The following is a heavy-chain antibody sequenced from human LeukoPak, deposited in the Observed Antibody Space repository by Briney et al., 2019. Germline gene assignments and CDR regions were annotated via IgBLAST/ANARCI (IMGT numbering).Heavy chain of an antibody. D-gene: IGHD6-13*01. CDR1: GFTFTTHD. CDR3: AKTYSNSWTFDY. CDR2: IRYDGSNK. J-gene: IGHJ4*02. Sequence: GGSLRLSCAASGFTFTTHDMHWVRQAPGKGLEWVTFIRYDGSNKYYADSVKGRFTISRYNSKNTLYLQMNSLRAEDTAVYYYAKTYSNSWTFDYWGQGTLVTVSS. V-gene: IGHV3-30*02.